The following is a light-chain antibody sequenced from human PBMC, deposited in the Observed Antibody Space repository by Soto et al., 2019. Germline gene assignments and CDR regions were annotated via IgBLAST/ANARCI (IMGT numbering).Light chain of an antibody. Sequence: QSVLPQPPSASVSPGQSVTISCTGTSSDIGAYNYVSWYQQYPGKAPKLMIFEVSKRPSGVPDRFSGSKSGNTASLTVSGLQAEDEADYYCCSYAGSNNLIFGTGTKVNVL. CDR3: CSYAGSNNLI. J-gene: IGLJ1*01. CDR1: SSDIGAYNY. CDR2: EVS. V-gene: IGLV2-8*01.